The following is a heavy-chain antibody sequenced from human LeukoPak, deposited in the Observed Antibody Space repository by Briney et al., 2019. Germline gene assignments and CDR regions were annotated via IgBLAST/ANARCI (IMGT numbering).Heavy chain of an antibody. Sequence: GRSLRLSCAASGFTFSSYAMHWVRQAPGKGMEWVGRIRSKTDGGTTDYATPVKGRFTISRDASKNTLSLQMNSLKTEDTAVYWCTTEGYSGYDPFDYWGEGTLVTVSS. V-gene: IGHV3-15*01. CDR3: TTEGYSGYDPFDY. CDR1: GFTFSSYA. D-gene: IGHD5-12*01. J-gene: IGHJ4*02. CDR2: IRSKTDGGTT.